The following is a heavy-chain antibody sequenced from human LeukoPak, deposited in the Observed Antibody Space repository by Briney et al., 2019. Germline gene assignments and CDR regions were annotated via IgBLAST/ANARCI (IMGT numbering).Heavy chain of an antibody. V-gene: IGHV3-30-3*01. D-gene: IGHD3-3*01. J-gene: IGHJ6*02. Sequence: GGSLRLSCAASGFTFSSYAMHWVRQAPGKGLEWVAVISYDGSNKYYADSVKGRFTISRDNSKNTLYLQMNSLRAEDTAVYYCARDLWCGYDLPSYGMDVWGQGTTVTVSS. CDR1: GFTFSSYA. CDR3: ARDLWCGYDLPSYGMDV. CDR2: ISYDGSNK.